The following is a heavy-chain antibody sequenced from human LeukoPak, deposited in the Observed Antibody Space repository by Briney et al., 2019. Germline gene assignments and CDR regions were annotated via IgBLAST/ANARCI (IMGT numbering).Heavy chain of an antibody. CDR2: INQRGST. CDR3: ATDKGYHYY. Sequence: SSETLSLTCAVYGGSFSGYYWSWIRQPPGKGLEWIGEINQRGSTNYNPSLKSRVTISVDTSKNQFSLKLSSVTAADTAVYYCATDKGYHYYWGQGTLVTVSS. CDR1: GGSFSGYY. J-gene: IGHJ4*02. D-gene: IGHD5-12*01. V-gene: IGHV4-34*01.